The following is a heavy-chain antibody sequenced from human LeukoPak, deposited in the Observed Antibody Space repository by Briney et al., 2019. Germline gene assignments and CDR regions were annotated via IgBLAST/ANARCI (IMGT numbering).Heavy chain of an antibody. V-gene: IGHV3-7*01. J-gene: IGHJ6*02. CDR3: ARDYYGNYYYYYYGMDV. CDR1: GFTFSSYW. Sequence: GGSLRLSCAASGFTFSSYWMSWVRQAPGKGLEWVANIKQDGSEKYYVDSVKGRFTISRDNAKNLLYLQMNSLRAEDTAVYYCARDYYGNYYYYYYGMDVWGQGTTVTVSS. CDR2: IKQDGSEK. D-gene: IGHD3-10*01.